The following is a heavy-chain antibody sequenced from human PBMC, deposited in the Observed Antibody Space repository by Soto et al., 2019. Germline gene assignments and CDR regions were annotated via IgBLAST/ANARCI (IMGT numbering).Heavy chain of an antibody. J-gene: IGHJ6*02. V-gene: IGHV1-18*04. Sequence: QVPLVQSGVEVKRPGASVRVSCKASGYNFYNHGISWVRQAPGQGLEWLGWIIINTGNTNFARKFQGRATLRADTATRTAYMDLTNLRSDDSAVYFCARRAILGGMDVWGQGTTVIVSS. CDR3: ARRAILGGMDV. CDR2: IIINTGNT. CDR1: GYNFYNHG. D-gene: IGHD3-3*01.